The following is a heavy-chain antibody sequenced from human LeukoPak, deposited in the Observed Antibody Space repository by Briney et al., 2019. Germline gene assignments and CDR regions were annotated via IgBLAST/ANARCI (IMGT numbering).Heavy chain of an antibody. CDR2: IYPGDSDT. CDR1: GYSFTNYW. V-gene: IGHV5-51*01. CDR3: ARHGLEMTPDF. D-gene: IGHD3/OR15-3a*01. Sequence: GASLKISCKGSGYSFTNYWIGWVRQMPGKGLEWMGIIYPGDSDTRYSPSFQDQVTISADKSITTAYLQWSSLKASDTAMYYCARHGLEMTPDFWGQGTLVTVSS. J-gene: IGHJ4*02.